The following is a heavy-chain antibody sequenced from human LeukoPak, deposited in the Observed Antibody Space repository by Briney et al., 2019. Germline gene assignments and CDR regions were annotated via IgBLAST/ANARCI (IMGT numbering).Heavy chain of an antibody. Sequence: ASVKVSCKASGGTFTSYAMHWVRQAPGQRLEWMGWINAGNGNTKYSQKFQGRVTITRDTSASTAYMELSSLRSEDTAVYYCAESALNCSGGSCYSSPFDYWGQGTLVTVSS. J-gene: IGHJ4*02. CDR2: INAGNGNT. CDR3: AESALNCSGGSCYSSPFDY. V-gene: IGHV1-3*01. CDR1: GGTFTSYA. D-gene: IGHD2-15*01.